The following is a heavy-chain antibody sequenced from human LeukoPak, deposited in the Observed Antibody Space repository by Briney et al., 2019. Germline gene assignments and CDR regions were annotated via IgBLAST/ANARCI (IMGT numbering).Heavy chain of an antibody. V-gene: IGHV3-73*01. J-gene: IGHJ4*01. D-gene: IGHD1-26*01. Sequence: PGGSLRLSCAASGFTFSDCAIHWVRQASGKGLEWIGLIDSKTKNYATAYGASVKGRFTISRDGSSTAYLQMHSLGTADTAVYYCTRDGGSYSHLDNWGHGTLVTVSS. CDR1: GFTFSDCA. CDR2: IDSKTKNYAT. CDR3: TRDGGSYSHLDN.